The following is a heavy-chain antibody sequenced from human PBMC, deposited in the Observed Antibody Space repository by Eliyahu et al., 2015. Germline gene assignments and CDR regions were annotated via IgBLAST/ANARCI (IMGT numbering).Heavy chain of an antibody. CDR3: VRDGCITCALISGWFDP. D-gene: IGHD2-21*01. Sequence: QVQLVQSGAEVKTPGAXVKVXCRXXGYSFXDHYXQXVXQAPGQGLQWLGWISPKTGATNYAQTFQDRVTLTRDKSIKTIYMELTRLTSDDTAIYYCVRDGCITCALISGWFDPWGQGTLVTVSS. CDR2: ISPKTGAT. V-gene: IGHV1-2*02. J-gene: IGHJ5*02. CDR1: GYSFXDHY.